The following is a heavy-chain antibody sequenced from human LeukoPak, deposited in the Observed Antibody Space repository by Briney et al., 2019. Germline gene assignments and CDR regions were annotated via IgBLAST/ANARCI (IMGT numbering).Heavy chain of an antibody. CDR3: ARIVPAAINWFDP. V-gene: IGHV1-69*13. J-gene: IGHJ5*02. CDR1: GGTFSSHA. CDR2: IIPIFGTA. Sequence: SVKVSCKASGGTFSSHAISWVRQAPGQGLEWMGGIIPIFGTADYEQSFQGRVTITVDESTSTAYMELSSLRSEDTAVYYCARIVPAAINWFDPWGQGTLVTVYS. D-gene: IGHD2-2*01.